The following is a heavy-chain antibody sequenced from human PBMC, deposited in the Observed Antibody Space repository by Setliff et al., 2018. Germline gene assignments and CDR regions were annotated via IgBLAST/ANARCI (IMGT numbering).Heavy chain of an antibody. V-gene: IGHV1-46*01. Sequence: GASVKVSCKASGYTFTGYYMHWLRQAPGQGLEWMGIVNPSGGKTTLSQKFQGRVSMTADASTATVYMELHSLTSEDTAIYYCARAPWGDDYDSLYTWFDPWGQGSLVTVSS. CDR1: GYTFTGYY. J-gene: IGHJ5*02. CDR3: ARAPWGDDYDSLYTWFDP. CDR2: VNPSGGKT. D-gene: IGHD3-22*01.